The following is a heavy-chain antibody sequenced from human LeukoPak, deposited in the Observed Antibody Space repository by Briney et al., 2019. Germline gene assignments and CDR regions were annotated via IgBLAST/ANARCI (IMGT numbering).Heavy chain of an antibody. CDR3: ARVRSGWYWEYYYYYGMDV. Sequence: ASVKVSCKASGYTFTSYGISWVRQAPGQGLEWMGWISAYNGNTNYAQKLQGRVTMTTDTSTSTAYMELRSLRSDDTAVYYCARVRSGWYWEYYYYYGMDVWDQGTTVTVSS. J-gene: IGHJ6*02. V-gene: IGHV1-18*01. D-gene: IGHD6-19*01. CDR1: GYTFTSYG. CDR2: ISAYNGNT.